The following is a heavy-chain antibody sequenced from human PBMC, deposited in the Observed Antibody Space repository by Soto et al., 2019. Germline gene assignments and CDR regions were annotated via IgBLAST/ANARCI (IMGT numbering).Heavy chain of an antibody. Sequence: GGSLRLSCAASGFTFSSYSMNWVRQAPGKGLEWVSYISSSSSTIYYADSVKGRFTISRDNAKNSLYLQMNSLRDEDTAVYYCARGGKASSGWYWFDPWGQGTLVTVS. CDR1: GFTFSSYS. CDR2: ISSSSSTI. D-gene: IGHD6-19*01. CDR3: ARGGKASSGWYWFDP. J-gene: IGHJ5*02. V-gene: IGHV3-48*02.